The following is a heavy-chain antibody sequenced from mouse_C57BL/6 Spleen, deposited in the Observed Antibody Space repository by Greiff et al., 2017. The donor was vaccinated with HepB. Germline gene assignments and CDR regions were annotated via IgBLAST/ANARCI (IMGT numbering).Heavy chain of an antibody. CDR3: ARGGITTVVATDAMDY. CDR1: GYAFSSSR. CDR2: IYPGDGDT. J-gene: IGHJ4*01. Sequence: QVQLKESGPELVKPGASVKISCKASGYAFSSSRMNWVKQRPGKGLEWIGRIYPGDGDTNYNGKFKGKATLTADKSSSTAYMQLSSLTSEDSAVYFCARGGITTVVATDAMDYWGQGTSVTVSS. D-gene: IGHD1-1*01. V-gene: IGHV1-82*01.